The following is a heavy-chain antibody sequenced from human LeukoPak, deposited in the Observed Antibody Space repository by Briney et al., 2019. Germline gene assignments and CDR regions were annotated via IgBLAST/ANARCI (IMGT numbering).Heavy chain of an antibody. D-gene: IGHD5-18*01. CDR1: GFTFSSYG. Sequence: GGSLRLSCAASGFTFSSYGMHWVRQVPGKGLEWVAIMWYDGSNKYYTDSVKGRFTISRDNSKNTLYLQMNSLRVEDTAVYYCARGAAGYSYGWGQGTLVTVSS. CDR3: ARGAAGYSYG. CDR2: MWYDGSNK. V-gene: IGHV3-33*01. J-gene: IGHJ4*02.